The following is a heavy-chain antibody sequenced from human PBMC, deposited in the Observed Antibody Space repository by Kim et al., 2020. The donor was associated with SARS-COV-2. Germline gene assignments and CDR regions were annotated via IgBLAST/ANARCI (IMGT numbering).Heavy chain of an antibody. CDR3: ARDRLSRSSWYFDY. CDR2: IYHSGST. D-gene: IGHD6-13*01. V-gene: IGHV4-4*02. Sequence: SETLSLTCAVSGGSISSSNWWSWVRQPPGKGLEWIGEIYHSGSTNYNPSLKSRVTISVDKSKNQFSLKLSSVTAADTAVYYCARDRLSRSSWYFDYWGQGTLVTVSS. CDR1: GGSISSSNW. J-gene: IGHJ4*02.